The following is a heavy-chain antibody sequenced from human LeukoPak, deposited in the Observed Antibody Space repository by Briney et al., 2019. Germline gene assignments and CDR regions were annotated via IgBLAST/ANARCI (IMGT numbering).Heavy chain of an antibody. CDR2: IYYSGST. CDR1: GGSISSGGYY. D-gene: IGHD3-22*01. CDR3: AREVADYDSSGYYSSGDWFDP. Sequence: PSETLSLTCTVSGGSISSGGYYWSWLRQHPGKGLEWIGYIYYSGSTYYNPSLKSRVTISVDTSKNQFSLKLSSVTAADTAVYHCAREVADYDSSGYYSSGDWFDPWGQGTLVTVSS. V-gene: IGHV4-31*03. J-gene: IGHJ5*02.